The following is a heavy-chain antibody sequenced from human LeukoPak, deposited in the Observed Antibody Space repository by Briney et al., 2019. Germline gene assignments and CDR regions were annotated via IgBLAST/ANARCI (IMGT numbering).Heavy chain of an antibody. Sequence: PGGSLRLSCAASGFTFSSFVMHWVRQAPGKGLEWVTSIWSGGSNGKYADSVKGRFTISRDNSKNTLYLQMNSLRAEDTAVYYCAKDWSGPLDYWGQGTRVTVSS. CDR2: IWSGGSNG. V-gene: IGHV3-30*02. CDR1: GFTFSSFV. CDR3: AKDWSGPLDY. J-gene: IGHJ4*02. D-gene: IGHD3/OR15-3a*01.